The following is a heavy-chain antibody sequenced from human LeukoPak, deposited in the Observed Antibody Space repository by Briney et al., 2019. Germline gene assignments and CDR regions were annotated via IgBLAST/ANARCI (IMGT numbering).Heavy chain of an antibody. J-gene: IGHJ4*02. D-gene: IGHD2-21*02. CDR2: VHYSGST. Sequence: SETLSLTCTVSGGSISSSTFYWGWIRQPPGKGLEWIGSVHYSGSTSHNPSLKSRVTISVDTSKNQFSLKLTSVTAADTAVYYCARHGHHGDHDYWGQGTLVTVSS. V-gene: IGHV4-39*01. CDR3: ARHGHHGDHDY. CDR1: GGSISSSTFY.